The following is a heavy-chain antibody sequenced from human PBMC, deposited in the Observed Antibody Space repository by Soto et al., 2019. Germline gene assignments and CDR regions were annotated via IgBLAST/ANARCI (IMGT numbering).Heavy chain of an antibody. CDR3: ARDGTLYDSSAYYYLY. J-gene: IGHJ4*02. D-gene: IGHD3-22*01. CDR2: ITPMFGTP. Sequence: GASVKVSCKASGVTFSSYTITWVRQAPGQGLEWMGGITPMFGTPNYAQKFQGRVTITADESTSTAYMELSSLRSEDTAMYYCARDGTLYDSSAYYYLYWGQGTLVTAPQ. V-gene: IGHV1-69*13. CDR1: GVTFSSYT.